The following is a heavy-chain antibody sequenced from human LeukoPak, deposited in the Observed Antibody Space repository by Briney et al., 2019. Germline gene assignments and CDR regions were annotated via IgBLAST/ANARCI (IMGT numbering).Heavy chain of an antibody. J-gene: IGHJ4*02. V-gene: IGHV3-7*03. CDR2: IKEDGSAT. CDR1: GFTFSSDW. D-gene: IGHD6-19*01. CDR3: VKDMSSGWSWPPSSPHPGFDY. Sequence: GGSLRLSCAASGFTFSSDWMIWLRQAPEKGLEWVANIKEDGSATYYVDSVKGRFTISRDNAKNSLYLQMNSLRAEDTAFYYCVKDMSSGWSWPPSSPHPGFDYWGQGTLVTVSS.